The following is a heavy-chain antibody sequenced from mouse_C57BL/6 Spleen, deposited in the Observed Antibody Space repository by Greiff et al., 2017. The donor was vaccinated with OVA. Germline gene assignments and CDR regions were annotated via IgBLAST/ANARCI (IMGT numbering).Heavy chain of an antibody. D-gene: IGHD2-14*01. CDR2: IYPGSGST. CDR1: GYTFTSYW. CDR3: ARVREYESYFDD. V-gene: IGHV1-55*01. J-gene: IGHJ2*01. Sequence: VQLQQPGAELVKPGASVKMSCKASGYTFTSYWITWVKQRPGQGLEWIGDIYPGSGSTNYNEKFKSKATLTVDTSSSTAYMQLSSLTSEDSAVYYCARVREYESYFDDWGQGTTLTVSS.